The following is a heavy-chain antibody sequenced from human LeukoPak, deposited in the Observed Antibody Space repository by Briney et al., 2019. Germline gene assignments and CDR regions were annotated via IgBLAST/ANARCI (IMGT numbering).Heavy chain of an antibody. Sequence: PSETLSLTCTVSGGSISSYYWSWIRQPPGKGLEWIGYIYYSGSTNYNPSLKRRVIISVDTSKNQFSLKLSSVTAAATAVYYCARRIAVAGPFDYWGQGTLVTVSS. CDR3: ARRIAVAGPFDY. D-gene: IGHD6-19*01. CDR2: IYYSGST. V-gene: IGHV4-59*08. J-gene: IGHJ4*02. CDR1: GGSISSYY.